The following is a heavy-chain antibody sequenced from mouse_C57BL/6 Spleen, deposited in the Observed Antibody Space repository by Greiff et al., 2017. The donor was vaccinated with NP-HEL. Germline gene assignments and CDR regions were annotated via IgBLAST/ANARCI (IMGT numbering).Heavy chain of an antibody. Sequence: EVQRVESGGGLVKPGGSLKLSCAASGFTFSDYGMHWVRQAPEKGLEWVAYISSGSSTIYYADTVKGRFTISRDNAKNTLFLQLTSLRSEDTAMYYCASHYDYDVLDYWGQGTTLTVSS. CDR3: ASHYDYDVLDY. V-gene: IGHV5-17*01. D-gene: IGHD2-4*01. J-gene: IGHJ2*01. CDR1: GFTFSDYG. CDR2: ISSGSSTI.